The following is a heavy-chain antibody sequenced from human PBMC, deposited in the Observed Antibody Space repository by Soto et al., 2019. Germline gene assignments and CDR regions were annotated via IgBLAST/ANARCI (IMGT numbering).Heavy chain of an antibody. Sequence: EVQLLESGGGLVQPGGSLRLSCAASGFTFSSYAMSWVRQAPGKGLEWVAAISGSGGSTYYADSVKGRFTISRDNSKNTMYLQMNSLRAEDTAVYYCAKDVGQWLVLFDYWGQGTLVTVSS. CDR2: ISGSGGST. D-gene: IGHD6-19*01. J-gene: IGHJ4*02. CDR3: AKDVGQWLVLFDY. CDR1: GFTFSSYA. V-gene: IGHV3-23*01.